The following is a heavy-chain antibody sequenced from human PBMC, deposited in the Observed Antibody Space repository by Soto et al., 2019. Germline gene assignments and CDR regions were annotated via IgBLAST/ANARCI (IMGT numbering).Heavy chain of an antibody. CDR3: ASGQDGSGSYFYFEY. CDR2: SSSSSYT. V-gene: IGHV3-11*06. J-gene: IGHJ4*02. D-gene: IGHD3-10*01. Sequence: LRLSCAASGFTFSYYYMSWIRQAQGKGLECVSYSSSSSYTNYADSVKGRFTISRDNAKNSLYLQMNSLRAEDTAVYYCASGQDGSGSYFYFEYWGQGTLVTVSS. CDR1: GFTFSYYY.